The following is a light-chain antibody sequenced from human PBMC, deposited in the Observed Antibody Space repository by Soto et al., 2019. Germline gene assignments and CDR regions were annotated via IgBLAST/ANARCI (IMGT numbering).Light chain of an antibody. CDR2: DVS. V-gene: IGLV2-14*01. CDR1: SSDVGGYNY. CDR3: SSYTSSSTFPCV. J-gene: IGLJ1*01. Sequence: QSVLTQPASVSGSPGQSITISCTGTSSDVGGYNYVSWYQQHPGKAPKVLIYDVSDRPSGVSNRFSGSKSGNTASLTISGLQAEDEADYYCSSYTSSSTFPCVFGTGTKLTV.